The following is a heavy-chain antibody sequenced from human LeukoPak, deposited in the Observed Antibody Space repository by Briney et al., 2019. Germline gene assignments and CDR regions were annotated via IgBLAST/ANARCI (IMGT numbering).Heavy chain of an antibody. CDR1: GFTFINYW. CDR2: IKQDGSEK. V-gene: IGHV3-7*01. CDR3: ARGFSGSYRTPIGY. J-gene: IGHJ4*02. D-gene: IGHD1-26*01. Sequence: QPGGSLRLSCAASGFTFINYWMTWVRHPPGKGLECVANIKQDGSEKYYVDSVEGRFTISRDNAKNSLYLQMNSLRAEDTALYFCARGFSGSYRTPIGYWGQGTLVTVSS.